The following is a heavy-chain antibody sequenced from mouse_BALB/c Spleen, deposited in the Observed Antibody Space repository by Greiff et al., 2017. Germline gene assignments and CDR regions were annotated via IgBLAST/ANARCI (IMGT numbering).Heavy chain of an antibody. V-gene: IGHV3-2*02. CDR1: GYSITSDYA. CDR2: ISYSGST. D-gene: IGHD2-3*01. Sequence: EVQGVESGPGLVKPSQSLSLTCTVTGYSITSDYAWNWIRQFPGNKLEWMGYISYSGSTSYNPSLKSRISITRDTSKNQFFLQLNSVTTEDTATYYCAPMTPGARGFAYWGQGTLVTVSA. CDR3: APMTPGARGFAY. J-gene: IGHJ3*01.